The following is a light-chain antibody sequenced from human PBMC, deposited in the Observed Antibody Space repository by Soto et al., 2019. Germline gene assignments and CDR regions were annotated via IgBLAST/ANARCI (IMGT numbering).Light chain of an antibody. CDR1: QSVSNN. CDR2: HAS. Sequence: EIVMTQSPATLSVSPGESASLSCRASQSVSNNLAWYRQQPGQAPRLLIYHASTRASGIPDRISGSGSGTEFTLTINSLQSEDFAIYYCQQYKNWPPWTFGQGTKVEIK. CDR3: QQYKNWPPWT. J-gene: IGKJ1*01. V-gene: IGKV3-15*01.